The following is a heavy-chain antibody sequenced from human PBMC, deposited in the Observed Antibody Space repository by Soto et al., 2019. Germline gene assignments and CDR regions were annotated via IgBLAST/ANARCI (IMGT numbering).Heavy chain of an antibody. CDR3: ARGGGGYYPKWFDP. V-gene: IGHV4-31*03. CDR1: GGSISSGGYY. J-gene: IGHJ5*02. D-gene: IGHD3-22*01. Sequence: PSETLSLTCTVSGGSISSGGYYWSWIRQHPGKGLEWIGYIYYSGSTYYNPSLKSRVTISVDTSKNQFSLKLSSVTAADTAVYYCARGGGGYYPKWFDPWGQGTLVTVSS. CDR2: IYYSGST.